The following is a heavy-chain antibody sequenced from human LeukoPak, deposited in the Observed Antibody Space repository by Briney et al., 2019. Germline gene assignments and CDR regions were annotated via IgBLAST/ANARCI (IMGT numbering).Heavy chain of an antibody. V-gene: IGHV1-69*01. CDR2: IIPIFGTA. CDR3: ARYCSGGSCLDAFDI. D-gene: IGHD2-15*01. J-gene: IGHJ3*02. Sequence: SSVKVSCNAAGGTFSSYAISWVRQAPGQGLEWMGGIIPIFGTANYAQKFQGRVTITADESTSTAYMELSSLRSEDTAVYYCARYCSGGSCLDAFDIWGQGTMVTVSS. CDR1: GGTFSSYA.